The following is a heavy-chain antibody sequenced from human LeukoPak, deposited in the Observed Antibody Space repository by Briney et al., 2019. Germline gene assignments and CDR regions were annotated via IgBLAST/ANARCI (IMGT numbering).Heavy chain of an antibody. D-gene: IGHD6-6*01. Sequence: SVKVSCKASGGTFSSYAVSWVRQAPGQGLEWMGGIIPIFGTANYAQKFQGRVTITADESTSTAYMELSSLRSEDTAVYYCARDGYSSSSFTPFDYWGQGTLVTVSS. CDR2: IIPIFGTA. CDR3: ARDGYSSSSFTPFDY. J-gene: IGHJ4*02. CDR1: GGTFSSYA. V-gene: IGHV1-69*13.